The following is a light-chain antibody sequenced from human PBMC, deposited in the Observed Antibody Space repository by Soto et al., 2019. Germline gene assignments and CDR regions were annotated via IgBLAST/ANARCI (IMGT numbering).Light chain of an antibody. CDR1: SSDFGGFDY. J-gene: IGLJ2*01. Sequence: HSMLTQPGSVSGSPGQSITISCTGTSSDFGGFDYVSWYQHHPGKAPKLMIYDVSNRPSGVSDRFSGSKSGNTASLTISGLQAEDEADYYCCSYTPTSTLFGGGTKVTVL. CDR2: DVS. V-gene: IGLV2-14*01. CDR3: CSYTPTSTL.